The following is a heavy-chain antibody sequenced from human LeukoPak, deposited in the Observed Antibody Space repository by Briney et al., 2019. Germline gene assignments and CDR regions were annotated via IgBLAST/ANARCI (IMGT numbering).Heavy chain of an antibody. V-gene: IGHV4-31*03. CDR1: GGSISTSAYY. J-gene: IGHJ5*02. Sequence: SQTLSLTCTVSGGSISTSAYYWSWLRQHPGKGLEWIGSIYYSGNTYYNPSLKSRGTISIDTSKNQFSLNLSSVTAADTAVYYCARDLITMIRGVSTGGWLDPWGQGTLVTVSS. CDR3: ARDLITMIRGVSTGGWLDP. CDR2: IYYSGNT. D-gene: IGHD3-10*01.